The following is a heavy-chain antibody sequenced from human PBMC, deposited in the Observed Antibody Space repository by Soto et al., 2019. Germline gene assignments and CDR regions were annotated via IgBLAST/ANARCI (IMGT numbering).Heavy chain of an antibody. CDR3: AKGRSYYYYYGVDV. CDR1: GGTFSSYT. V-gene: IGHV1-69*02. Sequence: ASVKVSCKASGGTFSSYTSSWVRQAPGQGLEWMGRIIPILGIANYAQKFQGRVTITADKSTSTAYMELSSLRAEDTALYYCAKGRSYYYYYGVDVWGQGTTVTVSS. CDR2: IIPILGIA. J-gene: IGHJ6*02.